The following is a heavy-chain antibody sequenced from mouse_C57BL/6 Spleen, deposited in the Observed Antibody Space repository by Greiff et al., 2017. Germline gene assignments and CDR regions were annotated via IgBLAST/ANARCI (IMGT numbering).Heavy chain of an antibody. CDR3: ARSGYGSSYPYFDY. Sequence: VQLQQPGAELVKPGASVKLSCKASGYTFTSYWMHWVKQRPGQGLEWIGMIHPNSGSTNYNEKFKSKATLTVDKSSSTAYMQLSSLTSEDSAVYYCARSGYGSSYPYFDYWGQGTTLTVSS. CDR1: GYTFTSYW. J-gene: IGHJ2*01. D-gene: IGHD1-1*01. CDR2: IHPNSGST. V-gene: IGHV1-64*01.